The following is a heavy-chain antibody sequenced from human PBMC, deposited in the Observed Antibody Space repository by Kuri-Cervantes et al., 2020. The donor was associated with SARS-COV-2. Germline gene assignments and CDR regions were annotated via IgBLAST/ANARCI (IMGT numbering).Heavy chain of an antibody. V-gene: IGHV4-39*07. CDR3: ARGGVVPVSFDY. CDR2: IYYSGST. J-gene: IGHJ4*02. Sequence: SETLSLTCTVSGGSISSSSYYWGWIRQPPGKGLEWIGSIYYSGSTYYNPSLKSRVTISVDTSKNQFSLKLSSVTAADTAVYYCARGGVVPVSFDYWGRGTLVTVSS. D-gene: IGHD2-21*01. CDR1: GGSISSSSYY.